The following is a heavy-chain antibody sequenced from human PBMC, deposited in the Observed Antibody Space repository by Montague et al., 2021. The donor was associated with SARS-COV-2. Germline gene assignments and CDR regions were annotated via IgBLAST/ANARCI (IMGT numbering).Heavy chain of an antibody. J-gene: IGHJ5*02. CDR1: NGSISSDEW. CDR3: AGRGGLIGRPPAGYKWFDP. Sequence: SETLSLTCVVSNGSISSDEWWSWVRQAPGKGLEWIGEIYHTGGTNYNPSLRSRVTILVDKSKNQFSLKLTSVTAADTAEYYCAGRGGLIGRPPAGYKWFDPWGQGTLVTVSS. CDR2: IYHTGGT. V-gene: IGHV4-4*02. D-gene: IGHD3-22*01.